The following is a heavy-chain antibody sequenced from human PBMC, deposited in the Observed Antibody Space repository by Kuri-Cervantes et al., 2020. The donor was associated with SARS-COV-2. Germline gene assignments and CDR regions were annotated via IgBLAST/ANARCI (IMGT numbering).Heavy chain of an antibody. J-gene: IGHJ3*02. Sequence: ASVKVSCKVSGYTPPALSMHWVRQAPGKGLEWMGGFDPEDGETIYAQKFQGRVTMTEDTSTDTAYMELSSLRSEDTAVYYCATVGSVGLDAFDIWGQGTMVTVSS. V-gene: IGHV1-24*01. CDR3: ATVGSVGLDAFDI. CDR1: GYTPPALS. D-gene: IGHD4-23*01. CDR2: FDPEDGET.